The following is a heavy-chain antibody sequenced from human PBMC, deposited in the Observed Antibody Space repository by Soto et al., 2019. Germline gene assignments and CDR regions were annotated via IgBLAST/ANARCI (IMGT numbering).Heavy chain of an antibody. V-gene: IGHV3-33*01. Sequence: QVQLVESGGGVVQPGRSLRLSCAASGFTFSSYGMHWVRQAPGKGLEWVAVIWYDGSNKYYADSVKGRFTISRDNSKNTLYLQMNSLRAADTAVYYCARDYVKGDYAFDIWGQGRMVTVAS. CDR1: GFTFSSYG. CDR3: ARDYVKGDYAFDI. D-gene: IGHD3-16*01. J-gene: IGHJ3*02. CDR2: IWYDGSNK.